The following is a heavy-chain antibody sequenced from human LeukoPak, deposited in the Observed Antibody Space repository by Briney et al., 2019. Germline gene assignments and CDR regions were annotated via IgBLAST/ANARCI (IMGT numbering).Heavy chain of an antibody. Sequence: ASVKVSFKASGYTFTGYYMHWVRQAPGQGLEWMGWINPNSGGTNYAQKFQGRVTMTRDTSISTAYMELSRLRSDDTAVYYCARGSAYSSSWYENWGQGTLVTVSS. D-gene: IGHD6-13*01. V-gene: IGHV1-2*02. J-gene: IGHJ4*02. CDR1: GYTFTGYY. CDR2: INPNSGGT. CDR3: ARGSAYSSSWYEN.